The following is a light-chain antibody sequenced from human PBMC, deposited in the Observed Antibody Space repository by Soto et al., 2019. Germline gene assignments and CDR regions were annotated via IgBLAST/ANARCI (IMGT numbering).Light chain of an antibody. CDR2: GAS. CDR1: QSISSSY. CDR3: QQYGNSAIT. J-gene: IGKJ5*01. V-gene: IGKV3-20*01. Sequence: EIVLTHSPGTLSLSPGKRATLSFSASQSISSSYLAWYQQRPGQAPRLLIYGASSRATGIPDRFSGSGSGTEFTLTISRLEPEDFAVYYCQQYGNSAITFGQGTRLEIK.